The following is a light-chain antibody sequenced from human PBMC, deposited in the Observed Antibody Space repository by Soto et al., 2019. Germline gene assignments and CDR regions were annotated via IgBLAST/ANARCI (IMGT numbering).Light chain of an antibody. J-gene: IGKJ1*01. CDR3: QQYNTWLWT. V-gene: IGKV3-15*01. Sequence: EVVMTQSPATLSVSPGERVTLSCRASQSINAHLAWYQQKPGQAPRLLIHGASTRATGIPARCSGSGFGKECILTISSLKSEDFAVYYSQQYNTWLWTFGQGNKVEIQ. CDR1: QSINAH. CDR2: GAS.